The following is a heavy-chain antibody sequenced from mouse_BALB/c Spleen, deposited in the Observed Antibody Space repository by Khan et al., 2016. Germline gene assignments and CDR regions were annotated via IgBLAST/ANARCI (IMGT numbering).Heavy chain of an antibody. J-gene: IGHJ3*01. CDR3: ARIYGKYVFTY. Sequence: EVQLQESGPDLVKPSQSLSLTCTVTGYSITSGYSWHWIRQFPGNKLEWMGYIHYSGGADYNPSLKSRISITRDTSKNQFFLQLNSVTTENPATYFCARIYGKYVFTYWGQGTLIAVSA. CDR1: GYSITSGYS. CDR2: IHYSGGA. V-gene: IGHV3-1*02. D-gene: IGHD2-1*01.